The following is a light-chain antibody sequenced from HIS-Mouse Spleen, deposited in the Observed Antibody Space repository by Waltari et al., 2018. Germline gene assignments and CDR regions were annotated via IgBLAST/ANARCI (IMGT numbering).Light chain of an antibody. J-gene: IGLJ2*01. V-gene: IGLV3-10*01. Sequence: SYELTQPPSVSVSPGQTARITCSGGALPKKYAYWYQQKSGQAPVLVIYEDSKRPSGVPDRFSGSIARTMATLTISVAQVEDEAEYYCYSPDCSGNHRVFGGGTKLTVL. CDR3: YSPDCSGNHRV. CDR2: EDS. CDR1: ALPKKY.